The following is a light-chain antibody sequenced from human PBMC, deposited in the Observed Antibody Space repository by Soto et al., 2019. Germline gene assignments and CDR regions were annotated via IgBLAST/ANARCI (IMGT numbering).Light chain of an antibody. CDR3: QQRSNWPPSIT. CDR2: DAS. V-gene: IGKV3-11*01. J-gene: IGKJ5*01. Sequence: EVVLPQSPATLSLSPGERAPLSCRASQSVGNFLAWYQQKPGQAPRLLIYDASNRATGIPARFSGSGSGTDFTITISSLQPEDFAVYYCQQRSNWPPSITVRQGTRLEIK. CDR1: QSVGNF.